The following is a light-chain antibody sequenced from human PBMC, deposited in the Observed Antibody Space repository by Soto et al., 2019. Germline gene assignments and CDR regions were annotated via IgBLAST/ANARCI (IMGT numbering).Light chain of an antibody. V-gene: IGKV3-20*01. J-gene: IGKJ1*01. CDR3: QQYGSLLWT. Sequence: IVLTQSPCTLSLSPWERATLSCRASQSVSSSYLAWYQQKPGQAPRLLIYGASNRATGTPDRFSGSGSGTDFTLTISRLEPEDFAVYYCQQYGSLLWTFGQGTKVDIK. CDR1: QSVSSSY. CDR2: GAS.